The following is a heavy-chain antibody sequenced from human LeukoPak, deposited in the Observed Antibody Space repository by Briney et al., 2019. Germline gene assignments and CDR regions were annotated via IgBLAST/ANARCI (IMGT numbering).Heavy chain of an antibody. Sequence: SETLSLTCAVYGGSFSGFYWSWIRQPPGKGLEWIGEINHSGSTNYNPSLKSRVTMSVDTSRNQFSLKLSSVTAADTAVYYCARGGLENGYHSNDGFDIWGQGTMVTVSS. J-gene: IGHJ3*02. CDR3: ARGGLENGYHSNDGFDI. D-gene: IGHD3-22*01. V-gene: IGHV4-34*01. CDR2: INHSGST. CDR1: GGSFSGFY.